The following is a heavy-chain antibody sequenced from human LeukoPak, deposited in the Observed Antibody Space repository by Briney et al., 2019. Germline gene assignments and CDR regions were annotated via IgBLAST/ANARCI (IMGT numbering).Heavy chain of an antibody. Sequence: HTGGSLTLSCAASGFIFSAYYMHWVRHSPGKGLEWVADINADGSHSSYADSVKGRFTISRDNARDSLSLQINSLRDEDTAVYYCARDRFLEWSKSPGDYMDVWGKGITVIVSS. CDR2: INADGSHS. CDR1: GFIFSAYY. CDR3: ARDRFLEWSKSPGDYMDV. V-gene: IGHV3-74*01. J-gene: IGHJ6*03. D-gene: IGHD3-3*01.